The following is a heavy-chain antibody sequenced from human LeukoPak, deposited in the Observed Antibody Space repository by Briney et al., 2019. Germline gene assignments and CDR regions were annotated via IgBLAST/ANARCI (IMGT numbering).Heavy chain of an antibody. Sequence: PSETLSLTCGVSSGSISNYYWSWIRQPPGKGLEWIAYIHYSGSTHYNPSLRSRATISVDTSKNQLSLKLISVTAADTAVYYCARMGIRLFDWLPTYYFDYWGQGTLVTVSS. V-gene: IGHV4-59*08. CDR1: SGSISNYY. D-gene: IGHD3-9*01. J-gene: IGHJ4*02. CDR3: ARMGIRLFDWLPTYYFDY. CDR2: IHYSGST.